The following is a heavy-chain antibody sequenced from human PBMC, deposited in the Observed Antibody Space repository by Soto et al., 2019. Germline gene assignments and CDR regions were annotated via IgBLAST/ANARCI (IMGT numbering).Heavy chain of an antibody. V-gene: IGHV3-48*01. Sequence: EVQLVESGGGLVQPGGSLRLSCAASGFTFSTYSMNWVRQAPGKGLEWVSYISSGSSTIYYADSVKGRLTISRDNAKNSLYLQMDSLRAEDTAVYYATRSAYMDVWGTGTTVTVSS. CDR2: ISSGSSTI. D-gene: IGHD2-2*01. CDR3: TRSAYMDV. J-gene: IGHJ6*03. CDR1: GFTFSTYS.